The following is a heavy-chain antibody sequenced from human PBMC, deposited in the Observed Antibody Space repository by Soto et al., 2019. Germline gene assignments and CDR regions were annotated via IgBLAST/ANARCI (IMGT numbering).Heavy chain of an antibody. V-gene: IGHV1-18*01. Sequence: GASVKVSCKASGYTFASYGISWVRQAPGQGLEWMGWISAYNGNTNYVQNPQGRVTMTTDTSTSTAYMEVSSLRSEDTAVYYCARSCSGGSCYGEYFQHWGQGTLVTVSS. CDR2: ISAYNGNT. CDR1: GYTFASYG. J-gene: IGHJ1*01. CDR3: ARSCSGGSCYGEYFQH. D-gene: IGHD2-15*01.